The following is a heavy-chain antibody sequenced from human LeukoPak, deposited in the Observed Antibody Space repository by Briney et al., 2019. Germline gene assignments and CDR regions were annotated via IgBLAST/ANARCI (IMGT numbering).Heavy chain of an antibody. J-gene: IGHJ6*02. D-gene: IGHD1-14*01. Sequence: GGSLRLSCAASGFTFSSYGMHWVRQAPGKGLEWVALISYDGSTKYYAESVKGRFTISRDNSKNTLYLQMNSLRTEDTAVYYCAKGPDTYTEGLFYGMDVWGQGTTVTVSS. V-gene: IGHV3-30*18. CDR3: AKGPDTYTEGLFYGMDV. CDR1: GFTFSSYG. CDR2: ISYDGSTK.